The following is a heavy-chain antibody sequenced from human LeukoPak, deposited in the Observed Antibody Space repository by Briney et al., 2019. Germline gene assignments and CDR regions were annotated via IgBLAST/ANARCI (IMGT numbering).Heavy chain of an antibody. CDR3: ARHVKNYYPNY. CDR2: FYTTGGT. V-gene: IGHV4-4*09. CDR1: ESAVGKKY. D-gene: IGHD1-26*01. Sequence: PSETLSLTCKGWESAVGKKYLSCVRQPPSKKMEWIGYFYTTGGTNYNPSLRSRVTMSLDTSNNQFSLRLTSMTAADTAVYYCARHVKNYYPNYWGQGILVTVSS. J-gene: IGHJ4*02.